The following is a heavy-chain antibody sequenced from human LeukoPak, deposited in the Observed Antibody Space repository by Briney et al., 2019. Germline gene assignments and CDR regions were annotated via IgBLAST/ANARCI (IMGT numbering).Heavy chain of an antibody. Sequence: SETLSLTCTVSGGSISSYYWSWIRQPPGKGLEWIGYIYYSGSTNYNPSLKSRVTISVDTSKNQFSLKLSSVTAADTAVYYCVREGRYCSSTSCYTEGHFDYWGQGTLVTVSS. J-gene: IGHJ4*02. CDR2: IYYSGST. CDR1: GGSISSYY. V-gene: IGHV4-59*01. CDR3: VREGRYCSSTSCYTEGHFDY. D-gene: IGHD2-2*02.